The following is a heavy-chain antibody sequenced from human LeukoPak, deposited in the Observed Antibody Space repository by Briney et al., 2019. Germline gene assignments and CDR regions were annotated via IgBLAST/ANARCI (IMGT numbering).Heavy chain of an antibody. J-gene: IGHJ4*02. CDR1: GFTVSSNY. CDR2: IYSGGST. V-gene: IGHV3-53*05. CDR3: AKSVGEQWLAY. D-gene: IGHD6-19*01. Sequence: GGSLRLSCAASGFTVSSNYMSWVRQAPGKGLEWVSVIYSGGSTYYADSVKGRFTISRDNAKNSLYLQMNSLRAEDTALYYCAKSVGEQWLAYWGQGTLVTVSS.